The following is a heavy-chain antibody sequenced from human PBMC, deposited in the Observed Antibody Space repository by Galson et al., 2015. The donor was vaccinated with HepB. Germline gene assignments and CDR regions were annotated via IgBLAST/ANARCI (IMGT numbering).Heavy chain of an antibody. CDR2: ISTDGTYT. J-gene: IGHJ4*02. V-gene: IGHV3-74*01. CDR1: GFTFSAYW. CDR3: TRDSDRSGLGMDY. D-gene: IGHD3-22*01. Sequence: SLRLSCAASGFTFSAYWMQWVRQDPEKGLLWISHISTDGTYTNYADSVRGRFTMSRDNAKNTLYLQMDSLRVEDTAVYYCTRDSDRSGLGMDYWGQGALVTVSS.